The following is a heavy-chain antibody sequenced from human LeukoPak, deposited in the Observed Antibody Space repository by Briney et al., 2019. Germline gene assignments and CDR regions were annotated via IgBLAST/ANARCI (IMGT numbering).Heavy chain of an antibody. CDR1: GFTFTRYW. D-gene: IGHD3-22*01. CDR3: ARVQQYDKFDY. CDR2: ISWNGRNT. Sequence: PGGSLRLSCAASGFTFTRYWMSWVRQAPGKGLEWVSGISWNGRNTAYAESLKGRFTISRDNAKNSLYLQMNSLRAEDTAFYYCARVQQYDKFDYWGQGTLVTVSS. V-gene: IGHV3-20*04. J-gene: IGHJ4*02.